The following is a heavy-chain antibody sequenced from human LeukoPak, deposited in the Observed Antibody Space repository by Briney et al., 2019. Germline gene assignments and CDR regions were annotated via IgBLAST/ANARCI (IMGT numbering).Heavy chain of an antibody. V-gene: IGHV3-11*01. J-gene: IGHJ4*02. D-gene: IGHD5-12*01. CDR2: ISSSGSTI. Sequence: GGSLRLSCAASGLTFSDYYMRWIRHAPGKGREWVSYISSSGSTIYYADSVKGRFTISRDNAKNSLYLQMNSPRAEDTAVYYCESPVGYESNYWGQGTLVTVSS. CDR1: GLTFSDYY. CDR3: ESPVGYESNY.